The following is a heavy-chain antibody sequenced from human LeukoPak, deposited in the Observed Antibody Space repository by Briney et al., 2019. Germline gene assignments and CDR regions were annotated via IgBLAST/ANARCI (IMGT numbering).Heavy chain of an antibody. CDR2: IWYDGNTK. J-gene: IGHJ4*02. V-gene: IGHV3-33*01. CDR3: ARERYYDSSGYYPFDY. CDR1: GFPFSSYG. D-gene: IGHD3-22*01. Sequence: PGGSLRLSCAASGFPFSSYGMHWVRQAPGKGLEWVAVIWYDGNTKFYADSVKGRFTISRDNSKNTLYLQMNSLRAEDTAVYYCARERYYDSSGYYPFDYWGQGTLVTVSS.